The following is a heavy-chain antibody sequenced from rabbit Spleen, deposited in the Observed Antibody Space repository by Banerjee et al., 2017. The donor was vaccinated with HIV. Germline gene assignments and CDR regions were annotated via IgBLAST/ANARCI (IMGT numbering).Heavy chain of an antibody. CDR3: VRGASSSGYYNL. CDR2: INAVTGKA. D-gene: IGHD1-1*01. V-gene: IGHV1S45*01. Sequence: QEQLVESGGGLVKPEGSLKLSCTASGFSFSNKAVMCWVRQAPGKGLEWIACINAVTGKAVYASWAKGRFTFSKTSSTTVTLQMTSLTAADTATYFCVRGASSSGYYNLWGPGTLVTVS. CDR1: GFSFSNKAV. J-gene: IGHJ4*01.